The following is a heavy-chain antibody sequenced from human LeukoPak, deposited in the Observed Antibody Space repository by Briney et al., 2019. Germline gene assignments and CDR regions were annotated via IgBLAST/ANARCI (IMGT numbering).Heavy chain of an antibody. V-gene: IGHV3-23*01. D-gene: IGHD2-21*02. CDR1: GFTFSDSW. Sequence: PGGSLRLSCVASGFTFSDSWMSWVRQAPGKGLEWVSAISDSGGSTYSADSVKGRFTISRANSKNTLYLQMNSLRAEDTAVYYCAKGASVVVTAPSDYWGQGTLVAVSS. CDR2: ISDSGGST. CDR3: AKGASVVVTAPSDY. J-gene: IGHJ4*02.